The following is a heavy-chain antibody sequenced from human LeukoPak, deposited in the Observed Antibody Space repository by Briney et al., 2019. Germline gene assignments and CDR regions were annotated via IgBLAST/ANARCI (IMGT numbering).Heavy chain of an antibody. J-gene: IGHJ4*02. CDR3: ARAVTSRPLSDY. Sequence: GASVKVSCKASGYTLTSYYMHWVRQAPGQGLEWMGWINPNSGGTNYAQKFQGRVTMTRDTSISTAYMELSRLRSDDTAVYYCARAVTSRPLSDYWGQGTLVTVSS. V-gene: IGHV1-2*02. D-gene: IGHD4-17*01. CDR2: INPNSGGT. CDR1: GYTLTSYY.